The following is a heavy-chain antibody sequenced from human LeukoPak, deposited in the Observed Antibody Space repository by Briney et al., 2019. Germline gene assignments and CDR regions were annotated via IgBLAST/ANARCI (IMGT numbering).Heavy chain of an antibody. J-gene: IGHJ4*02. Sequence: GGSLRLSCPASEFTLISYAMSWARQAPGKGLEWISGLSGNGDSTFYADSVKGRFTVSRDNSKNTLYLQMNSLRPEDTAGYYCVKRGSASSGYTDWGQGTLVTVSS. CDR1: EFTLISYA. CDR2: LSGNGDST. V-gene: IGHV3-23*01. CDR3: VKRGSASSGYTD. D-gene: IGHD5-12*01.